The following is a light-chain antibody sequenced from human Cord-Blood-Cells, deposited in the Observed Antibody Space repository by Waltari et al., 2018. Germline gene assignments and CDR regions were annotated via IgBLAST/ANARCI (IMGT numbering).Light chain of an antibody. V-gene: IGLV3-1*01. CDR3: QAWDSSTAYV. CDR2: QDS. J-gene: IGLJ1*01. Sequence: SYELTQPPSVSVSPGQATRIPRSGAEWGDKYAGWYQQKPGQSPGLGIYQDSKRPSGLPERFSGSNSGNTATLTISGTQAMDEADYYCQAWDSSTAYVFGTGTKVTVL. CDR1: EWGDKY.